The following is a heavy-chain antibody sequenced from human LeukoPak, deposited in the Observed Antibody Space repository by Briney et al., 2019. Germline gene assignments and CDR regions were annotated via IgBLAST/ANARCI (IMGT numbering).Heavy chain of an antibody. Sequence: PGGSLRLSCAASGFTFSSYAMSWVRQAPGKGLEWVSSISGSGGSTYYADSVKGRFTISRDNSKNTLYLQMNSLRAEDTAVYYCAKGNDFWSVGSPPDSWGQGTLVTVSS. V-gene: IGHV3-23*01. CDR2: ISGSGGST. D-gene: IGHD3-3*01. CDR1: GFTFSSYA. J-gene: IGHJ4*02. CDR3: AKGNDFWSVGSPPDS.